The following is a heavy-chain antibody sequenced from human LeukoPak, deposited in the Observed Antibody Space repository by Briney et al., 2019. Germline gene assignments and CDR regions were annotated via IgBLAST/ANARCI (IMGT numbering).Heavy chain of an antibody. V-gene: IGHV3-21*01. Sequence: PGGSLRLSCAASGFTFSGYSMNWVRQAPGKGLEWVSSISSSRSYIYYADSVKGRFTISRDNAKNSLYLQMNSLRAEDTAVYYCARDYYDYVWGSYRPGYWYFDLWGRGTLVTVSS. CDR2: ISSSRSYI. D-gene: IGHD3-16*02. CDR3: ARDYYDYVWGSYRPGYWYFDL. J-gene: IGHJ2*01. CDR1: GFTFSGYS.